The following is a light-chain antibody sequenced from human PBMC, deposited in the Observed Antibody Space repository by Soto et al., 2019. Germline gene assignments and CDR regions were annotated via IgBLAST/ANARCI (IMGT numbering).Light chain of an antibody. CDR1: SSDVGGYNS. CDR2: DVT. J-gene: IGLJ2*01. V-gene: IGLV2-11*01. Sequence: QSALAQPHSVSGSPGQSVTLSCTGTSSDVGGYNSVSWYQHHPGKVPKLMMSDVTNRPSGVPNRFSGSKSGNTAFLTTSGLQAEDEADYYCCSYAGGQSLFGGGTKLTVL. CDR3: CSYAGGQSL.